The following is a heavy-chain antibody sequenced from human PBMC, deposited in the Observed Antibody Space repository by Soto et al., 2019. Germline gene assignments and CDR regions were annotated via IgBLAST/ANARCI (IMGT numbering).Heavy chain of an antibody. V-gene: IGHV3-74*01. Sequence: QPGGSLRLSCAASGFTFSSYWMHWVRQAPGKGLVWVSRINSDGSSPIYADSVKGRFTISRDNAKNMLFLQMNSLRAEDTAVYFCARDLPSWGFGVVNDAFDVWGQGTMVTVSS. J-gene: IGHJ3*01. D-gene: IGHD3-3*01. CDR1: GFTFSSYW. CDR2: INSDGSSP. CDR3: ARDLPSWGFGVVNDAFDV.